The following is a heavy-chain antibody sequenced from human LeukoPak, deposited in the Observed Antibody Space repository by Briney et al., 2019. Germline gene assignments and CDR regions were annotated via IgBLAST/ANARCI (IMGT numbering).Heavy chain of an antibody. CDR2: ISYGGST. CDR1: GGSISRGDHY. J-gene: IGHJ4*02. CDR3: ARDVGGHYYGNFEY. D-gene: IGHD3-22*01. V-gene: IGHV4-31*03. Sequence: SETLSLTCTVSGGSISRGDHYWSWIRQLPGKGLEWIGYISYGGSTFYNPSPKSRAAISVDTSKTQFSLKLTSVTAADTAVYYCARDVGGHYYGNFEYRGQGILVTVSS.